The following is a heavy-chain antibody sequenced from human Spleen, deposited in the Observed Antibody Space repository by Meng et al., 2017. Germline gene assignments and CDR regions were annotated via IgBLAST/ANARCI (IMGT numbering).Heavy chain of an antibody. Sequence: EVQLLESGGGLVQPGGSLRLSCATSGFTFSNYAVSWVRQAPGKGLQWVSGISASGDSTYYADSVKGRFIISRDNSKNTLYLQMSSLRVEDTAVYYCVPMSKVMVPLYFDYWGQGTLVTVSS. CDR1: GFTFSNYA. V-gene: IGHV3-23*01. CDR3: VPMSKVMVPLYFDY. CDR2: ISASGDST. D-gene: IGHD2-8*01. J-gene: IGHJ4*02.